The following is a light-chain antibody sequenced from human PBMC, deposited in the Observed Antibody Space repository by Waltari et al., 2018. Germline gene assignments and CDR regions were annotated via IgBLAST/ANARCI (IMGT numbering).Light chain of an antibody. CDR1: QSVSSSY. J-gene: IGKJ1*01. V-gene: IGKV3-20*01. CDR3: QQSFTSPWT. Sequence: DIVLTQSPGTLSLYPGARATLSCRASQSVSSSYLAWYQQRPGQAPRLLIYGASDRATGIPHRFSGSGSGAHFTLTISRLEPEDFAVYFCQQSFTSPWTFGQGTKGEVK. CDR2: GAS.